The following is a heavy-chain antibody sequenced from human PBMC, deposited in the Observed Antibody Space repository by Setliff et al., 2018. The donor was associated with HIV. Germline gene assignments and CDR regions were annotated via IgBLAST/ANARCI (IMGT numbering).Heavy chain of an antibody. Sequence: RASVKVSCKSSGYSFSTYAMHWVRQAPGQSLEWMGCINAGNGDTKHSQKFQDRVTITRDTSASTAYLELSSLRSEDTAVYYFARDQALEMATKWGQGTLVTVSS. J-gene: IGHJ4*02. CDR1: GYSFSTYA. CDR2: INAGNGDT. D-gene: IGHD5-12*01. V-gene: IGHV1-3*01. CDR3: ARDQALEMATK.